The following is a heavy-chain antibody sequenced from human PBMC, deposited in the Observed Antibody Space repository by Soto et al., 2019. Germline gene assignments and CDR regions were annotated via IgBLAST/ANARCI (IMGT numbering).Heavy chain of an antibody. CDR1: GFTFSSYA. V-gene: IGHV3-30-3*01. J-gene: IGHJ4*02. CDR3: AMTERITMVRGVQLPLDY. D-gene: IGHD3-10*01. CDR2: ISYDGSNK. Sequence: QVQLVESGGGVVQPGRSLRLSCAASGFTFSSYAMHWVRQAPGKGLEWVAVISYDGSNKYYADSVKGRFTISRDNSKITLYLQMNSLRAEDTAVYYCAMTERITMVRGVQLPLDYWGQGTLVTVSS.